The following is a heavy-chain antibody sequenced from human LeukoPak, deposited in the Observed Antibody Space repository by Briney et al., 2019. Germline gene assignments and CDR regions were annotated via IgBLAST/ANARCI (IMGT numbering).Heavy chain of an antibody. Sequence: ASVKVSCKVSGYTFTGYYIHGVRQAPGQGFEWMGWINPNNGGTNYAQKFQGRVTMTRDTSISTAYMELSSLRSDDTAIYHCARAAPTNGYYSVGTDAFDVWSQGTMVIVSS. D-gene: IGHD3-22*01. CDR1: GYTFTGYY. CDR3: ARAAPTNGYYSVGTDAFDV. J-gene: IGHJ3*01. CDR2: INPNNGGT. V-gene: IGHV1-2*02.